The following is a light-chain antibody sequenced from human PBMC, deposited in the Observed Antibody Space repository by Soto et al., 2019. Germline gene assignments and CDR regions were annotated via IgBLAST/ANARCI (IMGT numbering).Light chain of an antibody. J-gene: IGKJ1*01. CDR3: QQRSNWPPRT. V-gene: IGKV3-11*01. CDR2: DAS. CDR1: QSVSSY. Sequence: EIVLPQSPATLSLSPGERATLACRASQSVSSYLAWYQQTPGQAPRLLIYDASNRATGIPARFSGSGSGTDFTLTISSLEPEDFAVYYCQQRSNWPPRTFGQGTKVEIK.